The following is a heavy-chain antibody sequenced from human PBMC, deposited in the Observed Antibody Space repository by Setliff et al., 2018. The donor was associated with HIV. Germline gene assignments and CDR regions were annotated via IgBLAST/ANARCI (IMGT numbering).Heavy chain of an antibody. CDR2: MNPSDNRT. Sequence: ASVKVSCKASGYTFNNYYMHWVRRAPGQGLEWMGIMNPSDNRTYYAQKFQGRVTMTRDTSTSSVYMELRSLRSEDTAVYYCARVTTGTYYYYMDVWGKGTTVTVSS. V-gene: IGHV1-46*02. D-gene: IGHD1-7*01. CDR1: GYTFNNYY. J-gene: IGHJ6*03. CDR3: ARVTTGTYYYYMDV.